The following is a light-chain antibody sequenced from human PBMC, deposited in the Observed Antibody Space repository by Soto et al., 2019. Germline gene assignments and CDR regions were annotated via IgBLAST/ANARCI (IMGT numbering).Light chain of an antibody. CDR2: DAS. CDR1: QSVSSY. V-gene: IGKV3-11*01. CDR3: QQRSNWPWT. J-gene: IGKJ1*01. Sequence: EIMLTQSPATLSLSPGERATLSFRASQSVSSYLAWYQQKPGQAPRLLIYDASNRATGIPARFSGSGSGTDFTLTISSLEPEDFAVYYCQQRSNWPWTFGQGTKVDI.